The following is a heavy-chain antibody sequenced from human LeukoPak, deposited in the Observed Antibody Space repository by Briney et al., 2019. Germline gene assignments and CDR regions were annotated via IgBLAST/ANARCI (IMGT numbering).Heavy chain of an antibody. Sequence: SVKVSCKASGGTFSSYTISWVRQAPGQGLEWMGRIIPILGIANYAQKFQGRVTITADKSTSTAYMELSSLRSEDTAVYYCARAPTRYFDWSYAFDIWGQGTMVTVSS. CDR1: GGTFSSYT. CDR3: ARAPTRYFDWSYAFDI. J-gene: IGHJ3*02. CDR2: IIPILGIA. D-gene: IGHD3-9*01. V-gene: IGHV1-69*02.